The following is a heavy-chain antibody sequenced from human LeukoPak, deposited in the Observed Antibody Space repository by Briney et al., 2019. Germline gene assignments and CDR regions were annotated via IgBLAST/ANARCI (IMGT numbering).Heavy chain of an antibody. V-gene: IGHV1-58*02. CDR2: IVVGSGNT. Sequence: ASVKVSCKASGFTFTSSAMRWVRQARGQRLEWIGWIVVGSGNTNYAQKFQERVTITRDMSTSTAYMELSSLRSEDTAVYYCAAHAYCGGDCFYGMDVWGQGTTVTVSS. D-gene: IGHD2-21*01. J-gene: IGHJ6*02. CDR3: AAHAYCGGDCFYGMDV. CDR1: GFTFTSSA.